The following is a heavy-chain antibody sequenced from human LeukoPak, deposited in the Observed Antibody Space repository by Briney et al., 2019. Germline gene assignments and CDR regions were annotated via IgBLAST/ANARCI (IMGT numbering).Heavy chain of an antibody. CDR3: ASGYSSGWYGGDY. D-gene: IGHD6-19*01. J-gene: IGHJ4*02. Sequence: ASVKVSCKASGGTFSSYAISWVRQAPGQGLEWMGGIIPIFGTANYAQKFQGRVTITAGESTSTAYMELSSLRSEDTAVYYCASGYSSGWYGGDYWGQGTLVTVSS. CDR2: IIPIFGTA. CDR1: GGTFSSYA. V-gene: IGHV1-69*13.